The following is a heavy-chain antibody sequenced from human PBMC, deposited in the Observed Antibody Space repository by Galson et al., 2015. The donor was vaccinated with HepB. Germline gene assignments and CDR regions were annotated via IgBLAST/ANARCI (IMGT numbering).Heavy chain of an antibody. V-gene: IGHV3-23*01. CDR3: ARHMGTTNQHYFGY. CDR2: ISAGGGSP. D-gene: IGHD2-8*01. Sequence: SLRLSCAGSGFTFSSYAMSWVRQAPGKGLEWVSTISAGGGSPYYADSVKGRYTVSRDNSKNTVFLHMNSLGAEDTAMYYCARHMGTTNQHYFGYWGQGTLVPVSS. CDR1: GFTFSSYA. J-gene: IGHJ4*02.